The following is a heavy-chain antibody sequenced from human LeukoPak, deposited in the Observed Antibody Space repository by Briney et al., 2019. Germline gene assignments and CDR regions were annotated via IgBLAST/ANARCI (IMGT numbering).Heavy chain of an antibody. J-gene: IGHJ4*02. CDR2: IYYSGST. D-gene: IGHD1-26*01. CDR3: ARHPSPGGWALPYFDY. CDR1: GGSISSSSYY. V-gene: IGHV4-39*01. Sequence: SETLSLTCTVSGGSISSSSYYWGWIRQPPGKGLEWIVSIYYSGSTYYNPSLKSRVTISVDTSKNQFSLKLSSVTAADTAVYYCARHPSPGGWALPYFDYWGQGTLVTGSS.